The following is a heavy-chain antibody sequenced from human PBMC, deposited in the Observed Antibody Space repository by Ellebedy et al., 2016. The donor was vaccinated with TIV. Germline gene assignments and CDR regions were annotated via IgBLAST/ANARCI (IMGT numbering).Heavy chain of an antibody. CDR1: GFTFSSYA. J-gene: IGHJ2*01. D-gene: IGHD6-13*01. Sequence: GESLKISXAASGFTFSSYAMSWVRQAPGKGLEWVSAISGSGGSTYYADSVKGRFTISRDNSKNTLYLQMNSLRAEDTAVYYCAKDLVQQLVVWYFDLWGRGTLVTVSS. CDR3: AKDLVQQLVVWYFDL. V-gene: IGHV3-23*01. CDR2: ISGSGGST.